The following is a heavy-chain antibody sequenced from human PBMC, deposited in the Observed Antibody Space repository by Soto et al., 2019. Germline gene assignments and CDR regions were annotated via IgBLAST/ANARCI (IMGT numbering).Heavy chain of an antibody. CDR2: ISAYNGNT. D-gene: IGHD3-10*01. Sequence: ASVKVSCKASGYTFTSYGISWVRQAPGQGLEWMGWISAYNGNTNYAQKLQGRVTMTTDTSTSTAYMELRSLRSDDTAVYYCARVNYYGSGSYYNGYYYYYGMDVWGQGTTVTVSS. CDR1: GYTFTSYG. CDR3: ARVNYYGSGSYYNGYYYYYGMDV. J-gene: IGHJ6*02. V-gene: IGHV1-18*04.